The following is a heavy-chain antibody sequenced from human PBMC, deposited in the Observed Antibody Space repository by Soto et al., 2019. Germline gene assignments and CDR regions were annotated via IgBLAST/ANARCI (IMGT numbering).Heavy chain of an antibody. CDR1: GFTFSAYA. V-gene: IGHV3-48*02. CDR2: ISGTSDAI. Sequence: GGSLRLSCAASGFTFSAYAMNWVRQAPGKGLEWVSYISGTSDAIYYTDSVKGRFTISRDNAKNSLYLQMNSLRDEDTAVYYCANPLVAPIAGVPFDIWGQGTMVTVSS. J-gene: IGHJ3*02. CDR3: ANPLVAPIAGVPFDI. D-gene: IGHD5-12*01.